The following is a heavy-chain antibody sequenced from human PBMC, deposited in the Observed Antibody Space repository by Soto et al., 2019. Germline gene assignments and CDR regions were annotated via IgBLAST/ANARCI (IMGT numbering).Heavy chain of an antibody. CDR1: SGPSSSYN. D-gene: IGHD5-12*01. J-gene: IGHJ6*02. Sequence: QVQLQQSGPRLVKPSETLSLTCTVSSGPSSSYNWGWIRQSPGRRLEWIGYVYNTGGSGYNPSLGSRVTISADTCTNIISLTLTSVTGADTAFYYCLRQWIGYVHGLVDVWGRGTTVTVSS. V-gene: IGHV4-59*08. CDR2: VYNTGGS. CDR3: LRQWIGYVHGLVDV.